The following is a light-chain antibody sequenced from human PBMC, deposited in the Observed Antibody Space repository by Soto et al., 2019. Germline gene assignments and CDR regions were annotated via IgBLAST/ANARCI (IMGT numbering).Light chain of an antibody. V-gene: IGLV2-14*01. Sequence: QSALTQPASVSGSPGQSITISCTGTSSDVGGYSYVSWYQQYPGKAPKLMIYEVSNRPSGVSNRFSGSKSGNTASLTISGLQAEDEADYYCSSYTTYSTLVFGGGTKLTVL. CDR2: EVS. CDR3: SSYTTYSTLV. J-gene: IGLJ2*01. CDR1: SSDVGGYSY.